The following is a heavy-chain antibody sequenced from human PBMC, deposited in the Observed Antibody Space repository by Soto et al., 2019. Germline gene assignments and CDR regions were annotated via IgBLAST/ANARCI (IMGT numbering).Heavy chain of an antibody. CDR2: ISYDGSNK. Sequence: QVQLVESGGGVVQPGRSLRLSCAASGFTFSSYAMHWVRQAPGKGLEWVAVISYDGSNKYYADSVKGRFTISRDNSKNTLYLQMNSLRAEDTAVYYCARDQRVPYYGMDVWGQGTTVTVSS. V-gene: IGHV3-30-3*01. CDR3: ARDQRVPYYGMDV. J-gene: IGHJ6*02. CDR1: GFTFSSYA. D-gene: IGHD3-10*01.